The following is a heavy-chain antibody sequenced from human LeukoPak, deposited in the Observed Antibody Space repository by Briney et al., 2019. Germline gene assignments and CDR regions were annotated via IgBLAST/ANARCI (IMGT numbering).Heavy chain of an antibody. CDR1: GYSVPSYW. Sequence: GESLKISCKSSGYSVPSYWIAWVRQMPGEGLEWMGIIHPYPGDSDTRYSPSFQGQVTISADKSISTAYLQWSSLKASDTAMYYCARRSHVDGYTEDDWGQGTLVTVSS. V-gene: IGHV5-51*01. CDR3: ARRSHVDGYTEDD. J-gene: IGHJ4*02. CDR2: IHPYPGDSDT. D-gene: IGHD5-24*01.